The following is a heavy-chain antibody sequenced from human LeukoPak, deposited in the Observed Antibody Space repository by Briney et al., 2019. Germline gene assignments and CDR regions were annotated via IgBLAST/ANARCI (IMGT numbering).Heavy chain of an antibody. Sequence: GESLKISCKGSGYSFTCYWIGWVRQMPGKGLEWMGIIYPGDSDTRYSPSFQGQVTISADKSISTAYLQWSSLKASDTAMYYCAQTKDYSSSWYNAFDIWGQGTMVTVSS. V-gene: IGHV5-51*01. CDR3: AQTKDYSSSWYNAFDI. D-gene: IGHD6-13*01. CDR1: GYSFTCYW. CDR2: IYPGDSDT. J-gene: IGHJ3*02.